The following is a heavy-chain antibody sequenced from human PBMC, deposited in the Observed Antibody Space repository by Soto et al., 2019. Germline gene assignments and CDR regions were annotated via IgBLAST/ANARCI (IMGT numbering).Heavy chain of an antibody. CDR3: AREPYDYGDYVSSGMDV. CDR1: GFTFSSYG. J-gene: IGHJ6*02. D-gene: IGHD4-17*01. CDR2: ISSSSSYI. V-gene: IGHV3-21*01. Sequence: GSLRLSCAASGFTFSSYGMHWVRQAPGKGLEWVSSISSSSSYIYYADSVKGRFTISRDNAKNSLYLQMNSLRAEDTAVYYCAREPYDYGDYVSSGMDVWGQGTTVTVSS.